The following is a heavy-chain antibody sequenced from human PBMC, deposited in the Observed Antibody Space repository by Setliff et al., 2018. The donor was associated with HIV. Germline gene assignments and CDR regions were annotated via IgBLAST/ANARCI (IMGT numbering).Heavy chain of an antibody. CDR1: GGSISSFF. D-gene: IGHD3-22*01. CDR3: ARRRSPPSGFYSKYYMDV. V-gene: IGHV4-59*08. Sequence: SETLSLTCTVSGGSISSFFWSWIRQPPGKGLEWIGHISYSGSTNYNPSLKSRVTISVDTSKNQFSLKLTSVTAADTAVHYCARRRSPPSGFYSKYYMDVWGKGTTVTVSS. CDR2: ISYSGST. J-gene: IGHJ6*03.